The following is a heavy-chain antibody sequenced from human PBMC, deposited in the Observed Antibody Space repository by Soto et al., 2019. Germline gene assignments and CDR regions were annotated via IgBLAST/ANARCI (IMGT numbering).Heavy chain of an antibody. D-gene: IGHD3-3*01. CDR2: VGAYNGNT. CDR1: GYTFTSYG. Sequence: ASVKVSCKASGYTFTSYGISWVRQAPGQGLEWMGWVGAYNGNTNYAQKLQGRVTMTTDTSTSTAYMELRSLRSDDTAVYYCARDLYDFWSGYPVALCYWGQGTLVTVSS. V-gene: IGHV1-18*01. CDR3: ARDLYDFWSGYPVALCY. J-gene: IGHJ4*02.